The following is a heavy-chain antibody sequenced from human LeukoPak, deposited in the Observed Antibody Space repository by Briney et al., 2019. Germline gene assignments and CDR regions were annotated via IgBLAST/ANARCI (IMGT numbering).Heavy chain of an antibody. CDR1: GYTFTSYG. CDR3: ATLSYHLVGAARGAFDI. Sequence: ASVKVSCKASGYTFTSYGISWVRQAPGQGLEWMGWISAYNGNTNYAQKLQGRVTMTTDTSTSTAYIELRSLRSDDTAVYYCATLSYHLVGAARGAFDIWGQGTMVTVSS. D-gene: IGHD1-26*01. J-gene: IGHJ3*02. V-gene: IGHV1-18*01. CDR2: ISAYNGNT.